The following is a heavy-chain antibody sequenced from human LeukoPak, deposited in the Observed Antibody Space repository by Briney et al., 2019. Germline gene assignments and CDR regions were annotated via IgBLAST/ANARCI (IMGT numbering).Heavy chain of an antibody. J-gene: IGHJ3*02. Sequence: GGSLRLSCAASGFTFSSYAMSWVRQAPGKGLEWVSAISGSGGSTYYADSVKGRFTISRDKSKNTLYLQMNSLRAEDTAVYYCAREPLYSSGPDAFDIWGQGTMVTVSS. CDR2: ISGSGGST. CDR1: GFTFSSYA. D-gene: IGHD6-19*01. V-gene: IGHV3-23*01. CDR3: AREPLYSSGPDAFDI.